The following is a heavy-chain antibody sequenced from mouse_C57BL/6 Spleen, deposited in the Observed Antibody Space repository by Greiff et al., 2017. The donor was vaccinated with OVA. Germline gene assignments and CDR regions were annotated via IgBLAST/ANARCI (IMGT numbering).Heavy chain of an antibody. CDR3: ARNPVYDGGHYFDY. J-gene: IGHJ2*01. CDR2: IWSGGST. D-gene: IGHD2-3*01. V-gene: IGHV2-2*01. Sequence: VMLVESGPGLVQPSQSLSITCTVSGFSLTSYGVHWVRQSPGKGLEWLGVIWSGGSTDYNAAFISRLSISKDNSKSQVFFKMNSLQADDTAIYYCARNPVYDGGHYFDYWGQGTTLTVSS. CDR1: GFSLTSYG.